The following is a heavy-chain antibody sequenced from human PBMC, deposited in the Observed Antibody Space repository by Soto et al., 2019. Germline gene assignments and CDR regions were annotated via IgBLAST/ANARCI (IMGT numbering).Heavy chain of an antibody. V-gene: IGHV3-23*01. CDR2: ISTRGGRT. CDR3: AKECYYDASGQYSDLYFDS. D-gene: IGHD3-22*01. Sequence: EVLLLESGGGLTQPGGSLRLACAASGFTFSSYAMSWVRQAPPQGLEWVSSISTRGGRTRYADSVKGRFSISRDNSANAVYLDMDNLRAEDTAIYYCAKECYYDASGQYSDLYFDSWGQGALVTVSS. J-gene: IGHJ4*02. CDR1: GFTFSSYA.